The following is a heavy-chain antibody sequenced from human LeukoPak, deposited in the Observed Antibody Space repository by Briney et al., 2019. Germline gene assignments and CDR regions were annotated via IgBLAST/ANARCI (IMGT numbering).Heavy chain of an antibody. CDR2: ISSSSSYI. V-gene: IGHV3-21*01. J-gene: IGHJ4*02. Sequence: GGSLRLSCAASGFTFSSYRMNWVRQAPGKGLEWVSSISSSSSYIYYADSVKGRFTISRDNSKNTLYLQMNSLRAEDTAVYYCAKEVVVAAAGVYYFDYWGQGTLVTVSS. CDR1: GFTFSSYR. D-gene: IGHD2-15*01. CDR3: AKEVVVAAAGVYYFDY.